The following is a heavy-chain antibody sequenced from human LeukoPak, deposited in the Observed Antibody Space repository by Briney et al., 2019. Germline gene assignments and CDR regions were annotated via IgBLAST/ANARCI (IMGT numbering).Heavy chain of an antibody. CDR2: ISSSSNTI. D-gene: IGHD7-27*01. V-gene: IGHV3-48*01. CDR1: GFTFSTYS. J-gene: IGHJ4*02. CDR3: ARGATGDRLGY. Sequence: GGSLRLSCAASGFTFSTYSMNWVRQAPGKGLEWISYISSSSNTIYYADSVKGRFAISRDNAKNSLYLQMNSLGAEDTAVYYCARGATGDRLGYLGQGSLVTVSS.